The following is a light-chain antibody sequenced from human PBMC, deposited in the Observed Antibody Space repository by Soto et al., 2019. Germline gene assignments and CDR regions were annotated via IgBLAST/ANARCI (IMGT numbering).Light chain of an antibody. Sequence: QSVLTQPPSVSAAPGQKVTISCSGSSSNIGNNYVSWYQQVPGTAPKLLIYENDKRPSGIPDRFSGSKSGTSATLGITGLQTGDEADYYCGTLDGSLLAALFGGGTQLTVL. CDR2: END. CDR1: SSNIGNNY. V-gene: IGLV1-51*02. CDR3: GTLDGSLLAAL. J-gene: IGLJ2*01.